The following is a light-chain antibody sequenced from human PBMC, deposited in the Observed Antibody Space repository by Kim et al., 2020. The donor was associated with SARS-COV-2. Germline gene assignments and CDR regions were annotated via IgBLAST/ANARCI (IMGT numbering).Light chain of an antibody. V-gene: IGLV3-1*01. J-gene: IGLJ2*01. Sequence: SVSPGQTASITCSGDKLGDKYAYWYQQKPRQSPVLVIYQDTKRPSGIPERFSGSNSGTTATLTISGTQAMDEADYYCQVWDSSTVVFGGGTKVTVL. CDR3: QVWDSSTVV. CDR1: KLGDKY. CDR2: QDT.